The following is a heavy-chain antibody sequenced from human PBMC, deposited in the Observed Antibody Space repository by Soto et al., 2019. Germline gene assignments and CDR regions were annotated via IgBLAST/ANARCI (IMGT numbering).Heavy chain of an antibody. D-gene: IGHD5-12*01. Sequence: EVQLVESGGGLVQPGGSLRLSCAASGFIFNNYWMIRVRQAPGKGLEWVANIKPDGSEKNYVDSVKGRFTISRDNAKNSLDLQMNSLTAEDTAVYYCASVAIWGQGTLVTVSS. CDR2: IKPDGSEK. CDR3: ASVAI. V-gene: IGHV3-7*01. J-gene: IGHJ4*02. CDR1: GFIFNNYW.